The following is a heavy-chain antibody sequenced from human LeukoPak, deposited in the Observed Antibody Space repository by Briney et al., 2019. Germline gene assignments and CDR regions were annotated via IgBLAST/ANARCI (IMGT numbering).Heavy chain of an antibody. D-gene: IGHD3-10*01. J-gene: IGHJ6*02. CDR2: ISSSGSTT. CDR1: GFTVSSNY. Sequence: GGSLRLSCAASGFTVSSNYMSWVRQAPGKGLEWVSYISSSGSTTYYADSVKGRFTISRDNAKNSLYLQLSSLKADDTAVYYCTGRRVRGVSYYGMDVWGQGTTVTVSS. V-gene: IGHV3-11*01. CDR3: TGRRVRGVSYYGMDV.